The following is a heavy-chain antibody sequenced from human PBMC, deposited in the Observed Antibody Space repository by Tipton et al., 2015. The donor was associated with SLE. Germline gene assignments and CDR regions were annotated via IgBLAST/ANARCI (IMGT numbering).Heavy chain of an antibody. V-gene: IGHV3-74*01. J-gene: IGHJ4*02. Sequence: GSLRLSCEASGFTFSFYWMHWVRQAPGKGLMWVSRIDSDGTITNYADTVKGRFTISRDNAKDTLYLQMNSLRAEDTAVYYCARIHYYGSGSRDYWGQGTLVTVSS. D-gene: IGHD3-10*01. CDR1: GFTFSFYW. CDR2: IDSDGTIT. CDR3: ARIHYYGSGSRDY.